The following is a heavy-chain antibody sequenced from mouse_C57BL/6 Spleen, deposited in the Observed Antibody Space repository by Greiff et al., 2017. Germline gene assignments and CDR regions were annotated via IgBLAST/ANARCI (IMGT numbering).Heavy chain of an antibody. CDR1: GYTFTDYY. Sequence: VQLQQSGAELVRPGASVKLSCKASGYTFTDYYINWVKQRPGQGLEWIARIYPGSGNTYYNEKFKGKATLTAEKSSSTAYMQLSRLTSEDSAVYFCARGGTPQLVWYFDVWGTGTTVTVSS. CDR2: IYPGSGNT. J-gene: IGHJ1*03. D-gene: IGHD4-1*02. CDR3: ARGGTPQLVWYFDV. V-gene: IGHV1-76*01.